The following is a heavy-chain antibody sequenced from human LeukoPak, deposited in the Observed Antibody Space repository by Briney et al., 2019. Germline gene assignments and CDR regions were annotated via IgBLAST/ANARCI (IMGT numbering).Heavy chain of an antibody. V-gene: IGHV1-2*06. D-gene: IGHD3-22*01. CDR3: ARDRGDDTVSYFDY. CDR1: GYTLTCYY. J-gene: IGHJ4*02. CDR2: INPNTGDT. Sequence: ASVKVSCKASGYTLTCYYMHWVRPAAGQGLEWMGRINPNTGDTNSARKFQGRITMTRDTSISTVYMELSRLRSDDTAVYYCARDRGDDTVSYFDYWGQGTLVTVSS.